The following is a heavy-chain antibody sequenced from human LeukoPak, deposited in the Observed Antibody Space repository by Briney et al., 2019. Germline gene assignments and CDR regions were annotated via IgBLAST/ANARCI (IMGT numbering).Heavy chain of an antibody. CDR3: ATNTHRGQLALGDYYYMDV. Sequence: PSETLSLTCTVSGGSISSYYWSWIRQPPGKGLEWIGYIYYSGSTNYNPSLKSRVTISVDTSKNQFSLKLSSVTAADTAVYYCATNTHRGQLALGDYYYMDVWGKGTTVTVSS. V-gene: IGHV4-59*01. CDR1: GGSISSYY. J-gene: IGHJ6*03. CDR2: IYYSGST. D-gene: IGHD6-6*01.